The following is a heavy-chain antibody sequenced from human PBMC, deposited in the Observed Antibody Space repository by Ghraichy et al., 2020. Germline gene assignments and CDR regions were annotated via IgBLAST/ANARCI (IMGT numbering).Heavy chain of an antibody. V-gene: IGHV1-46*01. CDR2: INPSGGST. Sequence: ASVKVSCKASGYTFTNSYIYWVRQAPGRGLEWMGKINPSGGSTNYAQEFEGRVTMTRDTSTSTVYMDLSSLRSEDTAVYYCARGDRTQLRLQLHDVLDIWGQGTMVTVSS. CDR1: GYTFTNSY. J-gene: IGHJ3*02. CDR3: ARGDRTQLRLQLHDVLDI. D-gene: IGHD5-18*01.